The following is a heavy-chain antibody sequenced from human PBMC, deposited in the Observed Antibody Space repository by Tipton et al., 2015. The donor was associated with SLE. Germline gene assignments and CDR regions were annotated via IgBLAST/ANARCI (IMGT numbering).Heavy chain of an antibody. V-gene: IGHV4-61*02. CDR2: IYTSGST. Sequence: TLSLTCTVSGGSISSGSYYWSWIRQPAGKGLEWIGRIYTSGSTNYNPSLKSRVTISVDTSKNQFSLKLSSVTAADTAVYYCARGTSGLFDYWGQGTLVTVSS. CDR3: ARGTSGLFDY. J-gene: IGHJ4*02. CDR1: GGSISSGSYY. D-gene: IGHD3-10*01.